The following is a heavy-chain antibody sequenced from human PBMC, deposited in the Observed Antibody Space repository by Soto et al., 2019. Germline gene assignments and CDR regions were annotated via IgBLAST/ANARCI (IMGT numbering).Heavy chain of an antibody. CDR1: GFTFSSYS. J-gene: IGHJ6*02. Sequence: EVQLVESGGGLVKPGGSLRLSCAASGFTFSSYSMNWVRQAPGKGLEWVSSISSSSSYIYYADSVKGRFTISRDNAKNSLYVQMNSLRAEDTAVYYCARDSTPSAVAGTRYYGMDVWGQGTTVTVSS. CDR2: ISSSSSYI. CDR3: ARDSTPSAVAGTRYYGMDV. V-gene: IGHV3-21*01. D-gene: IGHD6-19*01.